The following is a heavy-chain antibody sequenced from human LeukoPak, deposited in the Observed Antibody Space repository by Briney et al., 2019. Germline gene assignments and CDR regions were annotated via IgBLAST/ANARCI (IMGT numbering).Heavy chain of an antibody. V-gene: IGHV4-59*01. CDR1: GGSISSYY. J-gene: IGHJ4*02. CDR3: ARGGGITGIGVFDY. D-gene: IGHD1-20*01. CDR2: IYYSGST. Sequence: PSETLSLTCTVSGGSISSYYWRWIRPPPGKVREWIRYIYYSGSTNYNPSLKSRVTISVDTSKNQFSLKLSSVTAADTAVYYCARGGGITGIGVFDYWGQGTLVTVSS.